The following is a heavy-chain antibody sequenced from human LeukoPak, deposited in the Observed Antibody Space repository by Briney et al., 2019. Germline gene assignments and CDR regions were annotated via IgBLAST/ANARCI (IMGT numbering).Heavy chain of an antibody. V-gene: IGHV4-59*08. CDR3: ARHLSDRTTVAGEFDY. J-gene: IGHJ4*02. CDR2: ISYSGST. D-gene: IGHD6-19*01. Sequence: PGGSLRLSCAASGFAFSSYAMSWVRQPPGKGLEWIGYISYSGSTNYNSSLESRATISVASSRTQFSLKVNSVTAADTAVYFCARHLSDRTTVAGEFDYWGQGILVTVPP. CDR1: GFAFSSYA.